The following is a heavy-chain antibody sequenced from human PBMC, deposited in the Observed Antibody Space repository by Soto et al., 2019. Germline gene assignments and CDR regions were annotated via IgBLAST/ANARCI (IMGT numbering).Heavy chain of an antibody. D-gene: IGHD2-8*02. CDR1: GYTFSDYY. Sequence: QVHLVQSGAEVKRAGASVTVSCKASGYTFSDYYIHWVRQAPGQGLQWMGCINPKSGDRRYAQMFRGWVFMTRDTSISTAYMEVSGLKSDDTAVYFCARGAEVGIELAAFAQWGQGTLVTVSA. V-gene: IGHV1-2*04. CDR2: INPKSGDR. J-gene: IGHJ4*02. CDR3: ARGAEVGIELAAFAQ.